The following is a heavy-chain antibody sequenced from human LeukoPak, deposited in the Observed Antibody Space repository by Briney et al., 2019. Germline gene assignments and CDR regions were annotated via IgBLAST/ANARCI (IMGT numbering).Heavy chain of an antibody. Sequence: ASVKVSCKASGYTFSGFYIHWVRQAPGQGLEWMGWINPNSGVTNYAQKLQGRVTMTTDTSTSTAYMELRSLRSDDTAVYYCARDPLDFGTSAAEYFQHWGQGTLVTVSS. J-gene: IGHJ1*01. CDR3: ARDPLDFGTSAAEYFQH. V-gene: IGHV1-2*02. CDR1: GYTFSGFY. D-gene: IGHD1-1*01. CDR2: INPNSGVT.